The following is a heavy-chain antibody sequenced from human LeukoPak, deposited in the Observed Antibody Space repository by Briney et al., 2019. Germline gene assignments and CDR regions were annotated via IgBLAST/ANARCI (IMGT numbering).Heavy chain of an antibody. V-gene: IGHV3-23*01. CDR1: GFTFSSYA. Sequence: GGSLRLSCAASGFTFSSYAMSWARQAPGRGLEWISGISGSGGNTYYADSVKGRFTISRDISRNTLYLQMNSLRGEDTAVYYCAKPGDGCSGGSCYYFDYWGQGTLVTVSS. J-gene: IGHJ4*02. CDR3: AKPGDGCSGGSCYYFDY. D-gene: IGHD2-15*01. CDR2: ISGSGGNT.